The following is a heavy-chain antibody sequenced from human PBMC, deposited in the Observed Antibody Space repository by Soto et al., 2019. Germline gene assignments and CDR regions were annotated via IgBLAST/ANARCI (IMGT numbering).Heavy chain of an antibody. V-gene: IGHV1-46*01. CDR2: VNPSGGHT. J-gene: IGHJ4*02. CDR3: ARGGHVVVVTAALDF. CDR1: GDTFTDYY. Sequence: QVQLVQSGAEVKKPGASVKVSCKASGDTFTDYYIHWVRQAPGQGLEWMGTVNPSGGHTTYAQHLLGRMTXTRDASXXTLYMELTSLTAEDTAVYYCARGGHVVVVTAALDFWGQGTLVTVSS. D-gene: IGHD2-21*02.